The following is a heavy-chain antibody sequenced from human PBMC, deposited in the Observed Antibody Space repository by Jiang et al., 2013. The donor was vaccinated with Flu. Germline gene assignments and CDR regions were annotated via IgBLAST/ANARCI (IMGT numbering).Heavy chain of an antibody. CDR3: AKMRELLRGFDY. CDR2: ITGSGGRT. V-gene: IGHV3-23*04. Sequence: VQLVESGGGLVQPGGSLRLSCAASGFTFSSYAMSWVRQAPGKGLEWVSAITGSGGRTYYADSVKGRFAISRDNSKNTLYLQMNSLRAEDTAVYYCAKMRELLRGFDYWGQGTLVTVSS. CDR1: GFTFSSYA. D-gene: IGHD1-26*01. J-gene: IGHJ4*02.